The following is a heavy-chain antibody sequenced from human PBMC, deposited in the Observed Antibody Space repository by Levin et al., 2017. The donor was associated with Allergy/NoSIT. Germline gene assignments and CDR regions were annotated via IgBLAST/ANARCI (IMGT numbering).Heavy chain of an antibody. CDR3: ARLKATYYGSGSYYTWDY. D-gene: IGHD3-10*01. J-gene: IGHJ4*02. Sequence: SETLSLTCTVSGGSISSSSYYWGWIRQPPGKGLEWIGSIYYSGSTYYNPSLKSRVTISVDTSKNQFSLKLSSVTAADTAVYYCARLKATYYGSGSYYTWDYWGQGTLVTVSS. V-gene: IGHV4-39*07. CDR1: GGSISSSSYY. CDR2: IYYSGST.